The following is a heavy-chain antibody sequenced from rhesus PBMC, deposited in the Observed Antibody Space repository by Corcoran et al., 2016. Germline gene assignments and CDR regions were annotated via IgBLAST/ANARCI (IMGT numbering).Heavy chain of an antibody. J-gene: IGHJ5-1*01. CDR1: GYTFTYYY. Sequence: EVQLVQSGAEVKKPGASVKISCKASGYTFTYYYLHWGRQAPEKGLEWMGRVEPEEREADYAQKFQDRVNITADTSTDTAYMELGSLRSEDAAMYYCATGSGRAAAGWYRFDVWGPGVLVTVSS. CDR2: VEPEEREA. CDR3: ATGSGRAAAGWYRFDV. D-gene: IGHD6-25*01. V-gene: IGHV1-111*02.